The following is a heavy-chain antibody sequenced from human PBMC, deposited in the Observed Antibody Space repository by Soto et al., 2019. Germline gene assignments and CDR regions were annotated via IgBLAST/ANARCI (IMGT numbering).Heavy chain of an antibody. CDR2: INHSGST. Sequence: QVQLQQWGAGLLKPSETLSLTCAVYGGSFSGYYWSWIRQPPGKGLEWIGEINHSGSTNYNPSLKSRVTISVDTSKNQFSLKLSSVTAADTAVYYCASSPIVLVVAATHGDWFDPWGQGTLVTVSS. CDR3: ASSPIVLVVAATHGDWFDP. V-gene: IGHV4-34*01. CDR1: GGSFSGYY. J-gene: IGHJ5*02. D-gene: IGHD2-15*01.